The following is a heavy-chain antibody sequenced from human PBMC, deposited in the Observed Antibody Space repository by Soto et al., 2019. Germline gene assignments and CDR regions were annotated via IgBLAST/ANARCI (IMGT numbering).Heavy chain of an antibody. V-gene: IGHV4-4*07. D-gene: IGHD2-15*01. CDR2: IYTSGST. J-gene: IGHJ4*02. CDR1: GGSISSYY. Sequence: SETLSLTCTVSGGSISSYYWSWIRQPAGKGLEWIGRIYTSGSTNYNPSLKSRVTMSVDTSKNQFSLKLSSVTAADTAVYYCAIKQIYCSGGSCYPFDYWGQGTLVTVYS. CDR3: AIKQIYCSGGSCYPFDY.